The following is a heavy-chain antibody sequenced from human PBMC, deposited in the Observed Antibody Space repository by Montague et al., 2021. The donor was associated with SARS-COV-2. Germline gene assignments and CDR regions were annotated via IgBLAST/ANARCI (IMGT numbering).Heavy chain of an antibody. CDR2: VNHSGRI. D-gene: IGHD3-22*01. CDR1: GGSFSDYY. V-gene: IGHV4-34*01. CDR3: ARGRVDTTMILVVFTGAAHYLDS. Sequence: SETLSLTCAVYGGSFSDYYWTWIRQPPGKGLEWLGEVNHSGRINYNPSLKSRITISVDTSKNQFSLRLSSVTAADTAVYYCARGRVDTTMILVVFTGAAHYLDSWGQETLVPVSS. J-gene: IGHJ4*02.